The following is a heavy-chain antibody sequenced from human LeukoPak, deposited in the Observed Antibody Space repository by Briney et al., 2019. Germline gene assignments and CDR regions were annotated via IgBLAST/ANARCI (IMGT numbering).Heavy chain of an antibody. D-gene: IGHD5-12*01. J-gene: IGHJ4*02. Sequence: GGSLRLSCAASGFTFSSYAMHWVRQAPGKGLEWVAVISYDGSNKYYAGSVKGRFTISRDNSKNTLYLQMNSLRPEDTAIYYCAKARSHSGYEPFDDWGQGTLVTVSS. CDR2: ISYDGSNK. CDR3: AKARSHSGYEPFDD. CDR1: GFTFSSYA. V-gene: IGHV3-30*04.